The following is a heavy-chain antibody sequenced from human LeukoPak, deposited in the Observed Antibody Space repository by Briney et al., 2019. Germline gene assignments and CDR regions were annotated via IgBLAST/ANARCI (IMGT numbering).Heavy chain of an antibody. Sequence: GALRLSCAASGFIFSTYGMSWVRQAPGKGLEWVSYISSSGSTIYYADSVKGRFTISRDNAKNSLYLQMNSLRAEDTAVYYCARDNGERIYSGSYNDYWGQGTLVTVSS. V-gene: IGHV3-48*04. CDR1: GFIFSTYG. CDR3: ARDNGERIYSGSYNDY. J-gene: IGHJ4*02. CDR2: ISSSGSTI. D-gene: IGHD1-26*01.